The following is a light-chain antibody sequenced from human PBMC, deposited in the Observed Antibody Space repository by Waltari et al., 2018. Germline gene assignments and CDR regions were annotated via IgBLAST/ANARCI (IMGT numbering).Light chain of an antibody. V-gene: IGKV3-20*01. J-gene: IGKJ5*01. CDR3: QQYGSSST. Sequence: VLTQSPGTLSLSPGERATLSCRASQSVSSSYLAWYQQKPGQAPRLLIYGASSRATGIPDRFSGSGSGTDFTLTISRLEPEDFAVYYCQQYGSSSTFGQGTRLDIK. CDR1: QSVSSSY. CDR2: GAS.